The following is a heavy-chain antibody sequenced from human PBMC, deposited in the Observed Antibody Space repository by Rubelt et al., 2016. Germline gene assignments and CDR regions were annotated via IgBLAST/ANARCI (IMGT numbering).Heavy chain of an antibody. V-gene: IGHV3-11*01. Sequence: GFTFSDYYMSWIRQAPGKGLEWVSYISSSGSTIYYADSVKGRFTISRDNAKNSLYLQMNSLRAEDTAVYYCARDLGYYDSSGLVYRGQGTLVTVSS. J-gene: IGHJ4*02. CDR3: ARDLGYYDSSGLVY. CDR2: ISSSGSTI. CDR1: GFTFSDYY. D-gene: IGHD3-22*01.